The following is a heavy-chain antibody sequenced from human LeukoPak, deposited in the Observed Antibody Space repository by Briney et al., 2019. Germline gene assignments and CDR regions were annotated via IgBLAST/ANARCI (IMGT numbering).Heavy chain of an antibody. V-gene: IGHV3-23*01. J-gene: IGHJ4*02. CDR3: AKSAGGVGDYYFDY. Sequence: GGSLRLSCAASGFIFSSYAMSWVRQAPGKGLEWVSAISGSGGSTYYADSVKGRFTISRGNSKNTLYLQMNSLRAEDTAVYYCAKSAGGVGDYYFDYWGQGTLVTVSS. CDR1: GFIFSSYA. D-gene: IGHD2-8*01. CDR2: ISGSGGST.